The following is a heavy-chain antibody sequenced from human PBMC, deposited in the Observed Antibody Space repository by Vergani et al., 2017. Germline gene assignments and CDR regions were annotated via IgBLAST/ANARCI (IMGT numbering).Heavy chain of an antibody. D-gene: IGHD3-10*01. Sequence: EVQLVESGGDLVQPGRSLRLSCTASGFTFGYYAMDWFRQAPGRGLEWVGGIRIKAYGQATIYAASVKGRFTISRDDSKSIAYLQMNNLQTEDTAMYYCVRDQVTMLRGSDALDIWGQGTMVTVSS. CDR1: GFTFGYYA. V-gene: IGHV3-49*03. CDR2: IRIKAYGQAT. CDR3: VRDQVTMLRGSDALDI. J-gene: IGHJ3*02.